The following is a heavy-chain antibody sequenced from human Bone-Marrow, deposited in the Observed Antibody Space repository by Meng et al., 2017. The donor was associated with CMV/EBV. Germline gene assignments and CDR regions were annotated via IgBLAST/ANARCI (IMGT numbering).Heavy chain of an antibody. J-gene: IGHJ4*02. D-gene: IGHD6-6*01. V-gene: IGHV3-11*01. CDR1: GFTFSDYY. CDR2: ISSSGSTI. Sequence: GESLKISCAASGFTFSDYYMSWIRQAPGKGLEWVSYISSSGSTIYYADSVKGRFTISRDNAKNSLYLQMNSLRAEDTAVYYCARDRIAARRFDYWGQGTLVTVSS. CDR3: ARDRIAARRFDY.